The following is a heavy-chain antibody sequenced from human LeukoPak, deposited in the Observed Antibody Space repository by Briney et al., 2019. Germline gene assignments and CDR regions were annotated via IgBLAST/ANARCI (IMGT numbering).Heavy chain of an antibody. Sequence: ASVKASCKASGGTFSSYAISWVRQAPGQGLEWMGGIIPIFGTANYAQKFQGRVTITADKSTSTAYMELSSLRSEDTAVYYCARLYYYDSSPEGRGTYAFDIWGQGTMVTVSS. CDR2: IIPIFGTA. D-gene: IGHD3-22*01. V-gene: IGHV1-69*06. CDR1: GGTFSSYA. J-gene: IGHJ3*02. CDR3: ARLYYYDSSPEGRGTYAFDI.